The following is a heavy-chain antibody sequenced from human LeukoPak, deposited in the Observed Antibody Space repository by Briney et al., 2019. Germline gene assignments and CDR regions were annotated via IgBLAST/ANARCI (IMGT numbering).Heavy chain of an antibody. CDR3: AKGDGGYALDAFDI. CDR2: INTDGSST. V-gene: IGHV3-74*01. J-gene: IGHJ3*02. Sequence: GGSLRLSCAASGFTFSSYWMHWARQPPGKGLVWFSRINTDGSSTNYADSVKGRFTISRDNAKNTLYLQMNSLRAEDTAIYYCAKGDGGYALDAFDIWGQGKMVTVSS. CDR1: GFTFSSYW. D-gene: IGHD5-12*01.